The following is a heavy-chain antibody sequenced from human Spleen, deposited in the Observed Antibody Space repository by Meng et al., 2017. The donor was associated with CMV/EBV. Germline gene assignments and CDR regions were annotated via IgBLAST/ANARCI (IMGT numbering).Heavy chain of an antibody. Sequence: MHWVRQGPGKGLEWVAFIRYDGSNKYYADSVKGRYTISRDNSKNTLYLQMNSLRAEDTAEYYCAKLTGPGAYYDFWSGYEGGDWFDPWGQGTLVTVSS. CDR2: IRYDGSNK. CDR3: AKLTGPGAYYDFWSGYEGGDWFDP. J-gene: IGHJ5*02. D-gene: IGHD3-3*01. V-gene: IGHV3-30*02.